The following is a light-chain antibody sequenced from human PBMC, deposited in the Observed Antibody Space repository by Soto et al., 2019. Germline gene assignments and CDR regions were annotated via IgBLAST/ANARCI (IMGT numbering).Light chain of an antibody. CDR3: QQYGSSPPTWT. CDR1: QSVSSSY. CDR2: GAS. J-gene: IGKJ1*01. V-gene: IGKV3-20*01. Sequence: EMVLTQSPGTLSLSPGERATLSCRASQSVSSSYLAWYQQKPGQAPRLLIYGASSRATGIPDRFSGSGSGTDVTLTISRLEPEDFAVYSCQQYGSSPPTWTFGQGTKVEIK.